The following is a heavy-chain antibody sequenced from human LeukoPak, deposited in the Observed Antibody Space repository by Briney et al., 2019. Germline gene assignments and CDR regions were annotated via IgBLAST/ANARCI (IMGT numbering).Heavy chain of an antibody. CDR1: GFTVSSNY. V-gene: IGHV4-59*02. D-gene: IGHD2-2*01. CDR3: ASEYCSSATCRFDY. J-gene: IGHJ4*02. CDR2: IYYSGST. Sequence: GSLRLSCAASGFTVSSNYMSWIRQSPGKGLEWIGYIYYSGSTNYNPSLKSRVTISVDTSKNQFSLKLSSVTAADTAVYYCASEYCSSATCRFDYWGQGTLVTVSS.